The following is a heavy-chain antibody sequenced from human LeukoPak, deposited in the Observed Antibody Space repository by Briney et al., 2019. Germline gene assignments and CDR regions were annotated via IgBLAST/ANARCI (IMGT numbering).Heavy chain of an antibody. CDR2: ITSSGGDT. V-gene: IGHV3-23*01. Sequence: AGGSLRLSCAASGFTFSSYSMTWVRQAPGKGLEWVSGITSSGGDTTYADSVKGRFTISRDNSKNTLYLQINSLRAEDTAVYYCAKVGVGSKYYYFGLDVWGQGTTVTVSS. CDR3: AKVGVGSKYYYFGLDV. D-gene: IGHD1-26*01. J-gene: IGHJ6*02. CDR1: GFTFSSYS.